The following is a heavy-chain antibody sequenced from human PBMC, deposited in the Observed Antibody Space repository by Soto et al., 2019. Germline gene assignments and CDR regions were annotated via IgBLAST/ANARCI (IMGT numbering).Heavy chain of an antibody. V-gene: IGHV3-48*01. CDR1: GFTFSSYS. J-gene: IGHJ4*02. CDR3: ARDLSAAHDY. Sequence: GGSLRLSCAASGFTFSSYSMNWVRQAPGKGLEWVSYISSSSSTIYYADSVKGRFTISRDNAKNSLYLQMNSLRAEDTAVYYCARDLSAAHDYWGRGTLVTVSS. D-gene: IGHD2-2*01. CDR2: ISSSSSTI.